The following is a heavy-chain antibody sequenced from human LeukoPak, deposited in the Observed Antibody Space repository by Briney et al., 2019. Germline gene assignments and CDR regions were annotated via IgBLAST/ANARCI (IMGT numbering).Heavy chain of an antibody. V-gene: IGHV3-9*01. CDR2: ISWNSGSI. CDR1: GFTFDEYA. CDR3: AKDVGAVAGTGFDY. D-gene: IGHD6-19*01. Sequence: GRSLRLSCAASGFTFDEYAMHWVRHAPGKGLEGVSGISWNSGSIGYADSVKGRFTISRDNAKNSLYLQMNSLRAEDTALYYCAKDVGAVAGTGFDYWGQGTLVTVSS. J-gene: IGHJ4*02.